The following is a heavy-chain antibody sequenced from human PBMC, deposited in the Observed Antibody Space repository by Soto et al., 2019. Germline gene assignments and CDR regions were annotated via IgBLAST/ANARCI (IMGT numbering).Heavy chain of an antibody. V-gene: IGHV1-58*01. CDR3: AAVSGSYWYYDY. CDR2: IVVGSGNT. CDR1: GFTFTSSA. Sequence: SVTVSCKASGFTFTSSAVQWVRQARGQRLEWIGWIVVGSGNTNYAQKFQERVTITRDMSTSTAYMELSSLRSEDTAVYYCAAVSGSYWYYDYWGQGTLVTVSS. J-gene: IGHJ4*02. D-gene: IGHD1-26*01.